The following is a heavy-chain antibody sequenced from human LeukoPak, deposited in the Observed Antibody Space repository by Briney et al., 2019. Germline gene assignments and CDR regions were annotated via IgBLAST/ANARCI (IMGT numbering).Heavy chain of an antibody. D-gene: IGHD3-22*01. CDR1: GGSISSYY. J-gene: IGHJ4*02. Sequence: PSETLPLTCTVSGGSISSYYWSWIRRPPGKGLEWIGYIYYSGSTNYNPSLKSRVTISVDTSKNQFSLKLSSVTAADTAVYYCARDAYYYDSSGYYYVFDYWGQRTLVTVSS. CDR3: ARDAYYYDSSGYYYVFDY. V-gene: IGHV4-59*01. CDR2: IYYSGST.